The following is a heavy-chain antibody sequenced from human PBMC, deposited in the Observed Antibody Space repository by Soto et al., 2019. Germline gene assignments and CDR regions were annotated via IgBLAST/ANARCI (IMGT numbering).Heavy chain of an antibody. D-gene: IGHD6-13*01. Sequence: SQTLSLTCAISGDSVSSNSAAWNWIRQSPSRGLEWLGRTYYRSKWYNDYAVSVKSRITINPDTSKNQFSLQLNSVTPEDTAVYYCAREGQQLGPKGNWFDPWGQGTLVTVSS. J-gene: IGHJ5*02. CDR1: GDSVSSNSAA. V-gene: IGHV6-1*01. CDR2: TYYRSKWYN. CDR3: AREGQQLGPKGNWFDP.